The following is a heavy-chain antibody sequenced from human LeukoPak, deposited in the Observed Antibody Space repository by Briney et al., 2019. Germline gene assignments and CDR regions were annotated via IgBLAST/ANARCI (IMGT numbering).Heavy chain of an antibody. V-gene: IGHV4-59*08. CDR3: VKSGGYGLIDY. CDR2: IYYSGST. Sequence: SETLSLTCTVSGGSISSYYWSWIRQPPGKGLEWIGYIYYSGSTNYDPSLKSRVTISVDTSKNQFSLKLSSVSAADTAMYYCVKSGGYGLIDYWGQGTLVTVSS. J-gene: IGHJ4*02. D-gene: IGHD1-26*01. CDR1: GGSISSYY.